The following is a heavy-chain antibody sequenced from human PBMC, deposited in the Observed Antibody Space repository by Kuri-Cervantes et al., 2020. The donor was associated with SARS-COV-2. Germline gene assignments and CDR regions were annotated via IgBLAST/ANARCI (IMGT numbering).Heavy chain of an antibody. CDR3: ARRITMVRVAWVYFDY. V-gene: IGHV3-23*01. J-gene: IGHJ4*02. D-gene: IGHD3-10*01. CDR1: GFTFSSYA. CDR2: ISGSGGST. Sequence: GGSLRLSCAASGFTFSSYAMSWVRQAPGKGLEWVSAISGSGGSTYYADSVKGRFTISRDNSKNTLYLQMNSLRAEDTAVYYCARRITMVRVAWVYFDYWGQGTLVTVSS.